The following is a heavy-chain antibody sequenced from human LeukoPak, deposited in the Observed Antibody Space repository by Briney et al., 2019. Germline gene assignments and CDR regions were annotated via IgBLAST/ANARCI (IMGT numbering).Heavy chain of an antibody. CDR3: ATPLDHDAFDI. D-gene: IGHD1-1*01. Sequence: PGGSLRLSCAASGFTFSSYAMTWVRQAPGKGLEWVSVISGSGGTTYYADSVKGRFTISRDNSKNTLYLQMNSLRAEDTAVYYCATPLDHDAFDIWGQGTMVTVSS. CDR1: GFTFSSYA. CDR2: ISGSGGTT. V-gene: IGHV3-23*01. J-gene: IGHJ3*02.